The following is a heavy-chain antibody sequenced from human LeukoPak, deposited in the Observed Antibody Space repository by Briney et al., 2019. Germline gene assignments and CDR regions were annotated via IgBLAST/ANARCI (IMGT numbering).Heavy chain of an antibody. Sequence: GGSLRLSCAASGFTFSSYSMNWVRQAPGKGLEWVSYISSSSSTIYYADSVKGRFTISRDNAKNSLYLQMNSLRAEDTAVYYCARDRDSSGWYVVYWGQGTLATVSS. D-gene: IGHD6-19*01. CDR3: ARDRDSSGWYVVY. CDR1: GFTFSSYS. V-gene: IGHV3-48*01. J-gene: IGHJ4*02. CDR2: ISSSSSTI.